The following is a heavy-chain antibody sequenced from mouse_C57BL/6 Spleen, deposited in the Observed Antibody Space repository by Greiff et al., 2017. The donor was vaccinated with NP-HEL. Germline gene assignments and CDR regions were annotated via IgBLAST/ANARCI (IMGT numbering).Heavy chain of an antibody. V-gene: IGHV1-82*01. CDR3: ARSTYGSSTFDY. Sequence: VMLVESGPELVKPGASVKISCKASGYAFSSSWMNWVKQRPGKGLEWIGRIYPGDGDTNYNGKFKGKATLTADKSSSTAYMQLSSLTSEDSAVYFCARSTYGSSTFDYWGQGTTLTVSS. CDR1: GYAFSSSW. CDR2: IYPGDGDT. D-gene: IGHD1-1*01. J-gene: IGHJ2*01.